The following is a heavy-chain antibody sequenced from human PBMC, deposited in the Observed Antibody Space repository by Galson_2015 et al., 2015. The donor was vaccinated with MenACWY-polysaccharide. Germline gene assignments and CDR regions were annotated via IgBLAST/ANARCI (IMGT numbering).Heavy chain of an antibody. CDR3: AKYSSSSHAVDH. J-gene: IGHJ4*02. D-gene: IGHD6-6*01. CDR2: INSDGSST. CDR1: GVTFSSYW. Sequence: ALRLSCAASGVTFSSYWMHWVRHAAGQGLGWVSRINSDGSSTSYADSVKGRFTNSRDNAKNTLYLQMNSLRAEDTAVYYCAKYSSSSHAVDHWGQGTLVTVSP. V-gene: IGHV3-74*01.